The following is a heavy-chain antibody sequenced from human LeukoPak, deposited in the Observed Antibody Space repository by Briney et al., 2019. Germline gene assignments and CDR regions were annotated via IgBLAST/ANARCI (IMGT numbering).Heavy chain of an antibody. V-gene: IGHV4-59*01. CDR2: IYYSGST. J-gene: IGHJ4*02. CDR1: GGSISSYY. Sequence: SETLSLTCTVSGGSISSYYWSWIRQPPGKGLEWIGYIYYSGSTNYNPSLKSRVTISVDTSKNQFSLKLSSVTAADTAVYYCARDLGYSSSWYRDYWGQGTLVTVSS. CDR3: ARDLGYSSSWYRDY. D-gene: IGHD6-13*01.